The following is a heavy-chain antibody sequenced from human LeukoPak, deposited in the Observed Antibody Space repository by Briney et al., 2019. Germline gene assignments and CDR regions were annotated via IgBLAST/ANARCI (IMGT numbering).Heavy chain of an antibody. CDR2: SDPKSGAT. CDR1: GYTFTSYY. D-gene: IGHD3-10*01. J-gene: IGHJ5*02. Sequence: ASVKVSCKTSGYTFTSYYIHWLRQAPGQRFEWMGWSDPKSGATKYEHLQGRVTMTRDTSISTAYMELSRLTSDDTAVYYCARANMVRGVGSFFDRNWFDPWGQGTLVTVSS. CDR3: ARANMVRGVGSFFDRNWFDP. V-gene: IGHV1-2*02.